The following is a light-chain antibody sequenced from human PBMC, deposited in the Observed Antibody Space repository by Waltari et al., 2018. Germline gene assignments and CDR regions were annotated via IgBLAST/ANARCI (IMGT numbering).Light chain of an antibody. CDR3: SSYTVGNTLYV. Sequence: QSVLTQPASVSVSPGQSITSSCTASGDVVGAYAYFYWYQHHPAKAPELLIYDVHRRPSGASTRFSGSKSGNTASLTISGLQPEDEADYYCSSYTVGNTLYVFGTGTTVTVL. CDR2: DVH. J-gene: IGLJ1*01. V-gene: IGLV2-14*03. CDR1: GDVVGAYAY.